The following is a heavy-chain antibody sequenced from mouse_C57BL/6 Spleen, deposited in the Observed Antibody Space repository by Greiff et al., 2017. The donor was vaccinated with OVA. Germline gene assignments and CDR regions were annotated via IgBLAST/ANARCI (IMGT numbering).Heavy chain of an antibody. CDR2: FYPGSGSI. D-gene: IGHD2-2*01. CDR1: GYTFTEYT. CDR3: AGDEEPDLRWLSWFAY. V-gene: IGHV1-62-2*01. J-gene: IGHJ3*01. Sequence: QVQLQQSGAELVKPGASVKLSCKASGYTFTEYTIHWVKQRSGQGLEWIGWFYPGSGSIKYNEKFKDKATLTADKSSSTVYMELSRLTSEDSAVYFCAGDEEPDLRWLSWFAYWGQGTLVTVSA.